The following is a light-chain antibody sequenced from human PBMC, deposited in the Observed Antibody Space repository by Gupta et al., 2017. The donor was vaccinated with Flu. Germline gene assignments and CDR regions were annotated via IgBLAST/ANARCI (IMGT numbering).Light chain of an antibody. J-gene: IGLJ2*01. CDR3: STDTTSNNVV. V-gene: IGLV2-14*01. CDR2: EVT. CDR1: SSDLGGYNY. Sequence: SIAISCPGTSSDLGGYNYVSWNQQHPGKAHTLMVYEVTKRTSEVSNRFSGSKSVNTASLTISGLELEEEADYYCSTDTTSNNVVFGGWTKLTVL.